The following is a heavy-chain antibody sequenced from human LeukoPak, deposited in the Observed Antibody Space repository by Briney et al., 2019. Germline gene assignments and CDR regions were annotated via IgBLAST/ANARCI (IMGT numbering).Heavy chain of an antibody. Sequence: SETLSLTCTVSGGSISSYYWSWIRQPPGKGLEWIGNIYYSGSTNYNPSLKSRVTISVDTSKNQFSLKLSSVTAADTAVYYCARETTYYDILTGYWAGFDPWGQGTLVTVSS. CDR1: GGSISSYY. J-gene: IGHJ5*02. CDR3: ARETTYYDILTGYWAGFDP. D-gene: IGHD3-9*01. V-gene: IGHV4-59*01. CDR2: IYYSGST.